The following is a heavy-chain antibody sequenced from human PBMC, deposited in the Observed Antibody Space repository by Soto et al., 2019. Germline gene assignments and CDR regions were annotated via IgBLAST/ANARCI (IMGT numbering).Heavy chain of an antibody. CDR2: VYYTGST. V-gene: IGHV4-59*01. J-gene: IGHJ4*02. CDR1: GDSISTSY. Sequence: SETLSLTCTVSGDSISTSYWGWMRQSPGKELEWIGYVYYTGSTNYNPSLKSRVTISVDRSKNQFSLKLTSANAADTAVYYCARGRTVRNYADDSSDYFYFFDYWGQGTQVTLS. D-gene: IGHD3-22*01. CDR3: ARGRTVRNYADDSSDYFYFFDY.